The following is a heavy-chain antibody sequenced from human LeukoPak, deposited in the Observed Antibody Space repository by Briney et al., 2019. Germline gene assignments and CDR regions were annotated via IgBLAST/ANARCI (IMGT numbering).Heavy chain of an antibody. V-gene: IGHV3-23*01. Sequence: PGESLRLSCAASGFTFSSYAMSWVRQAPGKGLEWVSAISGSGGSTYYADSVKGRFTISRDNSKNTLYLQMNSLRAEDTAVYYCAKGDSGWYSFDYWGQGTLVTVSS. J-gene: IGHJ4*02. CDR3: AKGDSGWYSFDY. CDR2: ISGSGGST. D-gene: IGHD6-19*01. CDR1: GFTFSSYA.